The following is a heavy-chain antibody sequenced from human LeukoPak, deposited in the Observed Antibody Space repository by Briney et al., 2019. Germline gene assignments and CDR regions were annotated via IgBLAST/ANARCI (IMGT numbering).Heavy chain of an antibody. CDR2: IFTSGNT. J-gene: IGHJ6*03. V-gene: IGHV4-4*07. Sequence: SETLSLTCTVSGGSFSIYYWTWIRQPAGKGLEWIGHIFTSGNTNYNPSLKSRVTISVDTSKNQFSLKLSSVTAADTAVYYCARETLTYYYDSSGYPAYYYYYMDVWGKGTTVTISS. CDR1: GGSFSIYY. CDR3: ARETLTYYYDSSGYPAYYYYYMDV. D-gene: IGHD3-22*01.